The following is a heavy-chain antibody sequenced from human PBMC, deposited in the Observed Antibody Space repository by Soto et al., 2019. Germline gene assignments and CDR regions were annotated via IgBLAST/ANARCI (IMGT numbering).Heavy chain of an antibody. CDR1: GYTFTSYY. CDR3: ARAVGSYDSSGDLFDP. V-gene: IGHV1-46*01. D-gene: IGHD3-22*01. J-gene: IGHJ5*02. CDR2: INPSGGST. Sequence: ASVKVSCKASGYTFTSYYMHWVRQAPGQGLEWMGIINPSGGSTSYAQKFQGRVTMTRDTSTSTVYMELSSLRSEDTAVYYCARAVGSYDSSGDLFDPWGQGTLVTVSS.